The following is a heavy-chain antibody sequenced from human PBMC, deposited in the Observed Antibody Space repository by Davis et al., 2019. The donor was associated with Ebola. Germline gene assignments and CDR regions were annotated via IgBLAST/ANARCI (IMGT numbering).Heavy chain of an antibody. J-gene: IGHJ5*02. Sequence: ASVTVSCKASGYTFTSYGISWVRQAPGQGLEWMGWISAYNGNTNYAQKFQGRVTITRDTSASTAYMELSSLTSEDTAVYYCARVRIATLVLDPWGQGTLVTVSS. CDR2: ISAYNGNT. D-gene: IGHD3-10*01. V-gene: IGHV1-18*01. CDR3: ARVRIATLVLDP. CDR1: GYTFTSYG.